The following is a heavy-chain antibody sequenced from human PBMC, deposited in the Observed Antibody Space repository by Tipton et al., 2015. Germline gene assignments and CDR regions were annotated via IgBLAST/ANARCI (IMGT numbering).Heavy chain of an antibody. Sequence: GLVKPSETLSLTCTVSGGSVSSGSAYHWSWIRQPPGKGLEWIGNIYYSGSTYYNPSLKSRVTISVDTSKNQFSLKLSSVTAADTAVYYCATGRSIAARPFDYWGQGTLVTVSS. CDR2: IYYSGST. CDR1: GGSVSSGSAYH. V-gene: IGHV4-39*07. J-gene: IGHJ4*02. D-gene: IGHD6-6*01. CDR3: ATGRSIAARPFDY.